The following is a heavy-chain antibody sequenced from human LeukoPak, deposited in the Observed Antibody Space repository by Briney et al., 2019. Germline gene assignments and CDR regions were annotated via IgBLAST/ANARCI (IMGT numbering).Heavy chain of an antibody. CDR1: GFTFSSYW. Sequence: PGGSLRLSCAASGFTFSSYWMSWVRQAPGKGLEWVANIKQDGSEKYYVDSVKGRFTISRDNAKNSLYLQMNSLRAEDTAVYYCARDTSGNLGMTAFDIWGQGTMVTVSS. CDR3: ARDTSGNLGMTAFDI. CDR2: IKQDGSEK. V-gene: IGHV3-7*01. D-gene: IGHD1-26*01. J-gene: IGHJ3*02.